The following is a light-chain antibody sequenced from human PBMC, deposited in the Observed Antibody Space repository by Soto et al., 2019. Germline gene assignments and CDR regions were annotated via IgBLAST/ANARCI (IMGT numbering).Light chain of an antibody. V-gene: IGLV1-44*01. CDR1: SSNIGSGT. CDR2: SNS. Sequence: QSVLTQPPSASATPGQRVTISCSGSSSNIGSGTVNWYQHLPGTAPKLLIYSNSQRPSGVPDRFSGSKSGTSASLAISGLQSEDEADYYCAAWGDSLNVVVFGGGTKLTVL. CDR3: AAWGDSLNVVV. J-gene: IGLJ2*01.